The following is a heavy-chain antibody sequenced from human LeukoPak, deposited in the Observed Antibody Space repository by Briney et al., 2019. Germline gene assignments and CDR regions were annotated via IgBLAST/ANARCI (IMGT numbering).Heavy chain of an antibody. CDR1: GFTFSGSA. CDR3: TRADGDYDHHFFDY. V-gene: IGHV3-73*01. J-gene: IGHJ4*02. CDR2: IRSKANSYAT. Sequence: GGSLRLSCAASGFTFSGSAMHWVRQASGKGLEWVGRIRSKANSYATAYAASVKGRFTISRDDSKNTAYLQMNGLQTEDTALYYCTRADGDYDHHFFDYWGQGTQVIVSS. D-gene: IGHD4-17*01.